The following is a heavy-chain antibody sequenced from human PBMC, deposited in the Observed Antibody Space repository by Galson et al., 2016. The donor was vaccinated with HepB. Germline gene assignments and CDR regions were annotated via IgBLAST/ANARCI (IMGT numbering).Heavy chain of an antibody. CDR1: GFTFSDYG. V-gene: IGHV3-30*18. J-gene: IGHJ2*01. D-gene: IGHD5-12*01. CDR3: AKGGVALYWYFDL. CDR2: ISYDGRNK. Sequence: SLRLSCAASGFTFSDYGMHWVRQAPGKGLEWVAVISYDGRNKYYADSVKGRFTISRDNSKNTLYLQMNSLRAEDTAVYYCAKGGVALYWYFDLWGRGTLVTVSS.